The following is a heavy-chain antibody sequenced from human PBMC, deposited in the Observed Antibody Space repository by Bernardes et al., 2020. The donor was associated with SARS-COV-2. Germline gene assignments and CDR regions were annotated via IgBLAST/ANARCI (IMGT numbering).Heavy chain of an antibody. CDR3: ATGPHGVLVTVSYPDF. Sequence: GGSLRLSCAASGLIFSSYCMYWVRQAPGKGLEWVAFISYDGSVEYYTDSVKGRFTISRDNVKKKVALQMSSLRHEDTAIYYCATGPHGVLVTVSYPDFWGQGTLVTVSS. D-gene: IGHD4-4*01. CDR1: GLIFSSYC. V-gene: IGHV3-30*03. CDR2: ISYDGSVE. J-gene: IGHJ4*02.